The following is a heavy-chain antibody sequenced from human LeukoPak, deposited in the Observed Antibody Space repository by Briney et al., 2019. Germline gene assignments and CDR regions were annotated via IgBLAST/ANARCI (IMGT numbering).Heavy chain of an antibody. CDR1: GGSISSSSYY. D-gene: IGHD3-10*01. CDR2: IYYSGST. J-gene: IGHJ3*02. V-gene: IGHV4-39*07. Sequence: SETLSLTCTVSGGSISSSSYYWGWIRQPPGKGLEWTGSIYYSGSTYYNPSLKSRVTISVDTSKNQFSLKLSSVTAADTAVYYCARAFRAPNYYGSGSFAFDIWGQGTMVTVSS. CDR3: ARAFRAPNYYGSGSFAFDI.